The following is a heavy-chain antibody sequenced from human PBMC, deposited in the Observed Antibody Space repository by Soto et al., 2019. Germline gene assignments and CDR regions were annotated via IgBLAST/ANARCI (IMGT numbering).Heavy chain of an antibody. CDR2: IFANGHT. V-gene: IGHV4-4*07. CDR1: GGSISGKY. Sequence: SETLSLTCIVSGGSISGKYWNWVRQPPGKGLEWIGLIFANGHTNYNPSLKSRVTISVDTSKNQFSLKLSSVTAADTAVYYCARVSLPYYYDSSGYHRYYYYGMDVWGQGTTVTVS. J-gene: IGHJ6*02. CDR3: ARVSLPYYYDSSGYHRYYYYGMDV. D-gene: IGHD3-22*01.